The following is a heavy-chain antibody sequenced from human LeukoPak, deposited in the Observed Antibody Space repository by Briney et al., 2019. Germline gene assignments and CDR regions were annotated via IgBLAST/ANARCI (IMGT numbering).Heavy chain of an antibody. Sequence: SETLSLTCTVSGGSISSSIYYWSWIRQPAGKGLEWIGRIYTSGSTNYNPSLKSRVTISVDTSKNQFSLKLSSVTAADTAVYYCARAGRDGYNYHYYYYYYMDVWGKGTTVTISS. CDR1: GGSISSSIYY. D-gene: IGHD5-24*01. CDR3: ARAGRDGYNYHYYYYYYMDV. CDR2: IYTSGST. J-gene: IGHJ6*03. V-gene: IGHV4-61*02.